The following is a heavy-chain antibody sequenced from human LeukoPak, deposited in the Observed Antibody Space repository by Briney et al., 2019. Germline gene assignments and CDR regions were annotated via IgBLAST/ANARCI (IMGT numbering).Heavy chain of an antibody. V-gene: IGHV3-23*01. Sequence: GRSLRLSCAASGFTFSSYAMSWVRQAPGKGLEWVSVISDSDGSTYYADSVKGRFTISRDISKNTLYLQMNSLRAEDTAVYYCARDRVDTAMVTWYYGMDVWGQGTTVTVSS. CDR3: ARDRVDTAMVTWYYGMDV. D-gene: IGHD5-18*01. CDR2: ISDSDGST. CDR1: GFTFSSYA. J-gene: IGHJ6*02.